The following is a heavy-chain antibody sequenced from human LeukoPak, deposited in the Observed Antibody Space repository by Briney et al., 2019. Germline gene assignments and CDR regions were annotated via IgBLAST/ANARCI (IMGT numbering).Heavy chain of an antibody. J-gene: IGHJ4*02. D-gene: IGHD3-22*01. V-gene: IGHV1-69*05. CDR1: GGTFSSYA. CDR3: ANYDSSGYGHLGY. CDR2: IIPIVGTA. Sequence: SVKVSCKASGGTFSSYAFSWVRQAPGQGLEWMGGIIPIVGTAKYAQKFQGRVTITTDESTSTVSMELSSLRSEDTAVYYCANYDSSGYGHLGYWGQGTLVTVSS.